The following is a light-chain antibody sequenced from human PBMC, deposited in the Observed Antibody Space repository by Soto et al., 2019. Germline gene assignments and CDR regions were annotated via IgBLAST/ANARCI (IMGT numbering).Light chain of an antibody. V-gene: IGKV1-5*03. CDR3: QHYNSYSEA. CDR1: QTISSW. Sequence: DIQMTQSPSTLSGSVGDRVTITCRASQTISSWLTWYQQKPGKAPKLLIYEASTLKSGVPSRFSGSGSGTEFTLTISSLQPDDFATYYCQHYNSYSEAFGQGTTVELK. J-gene: IGKJ1*01. CDR2: EAS.